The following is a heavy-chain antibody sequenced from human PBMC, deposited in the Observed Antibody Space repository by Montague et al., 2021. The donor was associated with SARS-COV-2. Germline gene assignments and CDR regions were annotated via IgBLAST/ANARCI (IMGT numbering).Heavy chain of an antibody. CDR1: GFTFSSYT. CDR2: ISCDGFNK. J-gene: IGHJ3*02. D-gene: IGHD3-10*01. V-gene: IGHV3-30*04. Sequence: SLRLSCAASGFTFSSYTMHWVRQAPGKGLEWVAVISCDGFNKYYADSVKGRFTISRDNSKNTLSLQMNSLRTEDTAVYYCARGGGYRDAFDNWGQGTMVTVSS. CDR3: ARGGGYRDAFDN.